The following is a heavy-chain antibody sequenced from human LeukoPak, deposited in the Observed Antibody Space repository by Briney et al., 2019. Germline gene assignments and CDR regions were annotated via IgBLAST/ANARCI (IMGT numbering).Heavy chain of an antibody. CDR3: ATDPISSSWHLNWFDP. CDR1: GYTFTGYY. D-gene: IGHD6-13*01. CDR2: INPNSGGT. Sequence: ASVKVSCKASGYTFTGYYMHWVRQAPGQGLERMGWINPNSGGTNYAQKFQGRVTMTRDTSISTAYMELSRLRSDDTAVYYCATDPISSSWHLNWFDPWGQGTLVTVSS. V-gene: IGHV1-2*02. J-gene: IGHJ5*02.